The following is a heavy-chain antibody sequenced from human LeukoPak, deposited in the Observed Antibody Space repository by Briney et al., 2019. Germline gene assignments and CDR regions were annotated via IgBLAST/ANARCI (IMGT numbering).Heavy chain of an antibody. CDR2: INGDGSST. D-gene: IGHD2-15*01. CDR3: ARGGGSYYPDY. J-gene: IGHJ4*02. Sequence: PGGSLRLSRTASGFTFSIYWMHWVRQAPGRGLVWVSRINGDGSSTDYADSVKGRFTISRDNVKNTLYLQMNSLRADDTALYYCARGGGSYYPDYWGQGTLVTVSS. V-gene: IGHV3-74*01. CDR1: GFTFSIYW.